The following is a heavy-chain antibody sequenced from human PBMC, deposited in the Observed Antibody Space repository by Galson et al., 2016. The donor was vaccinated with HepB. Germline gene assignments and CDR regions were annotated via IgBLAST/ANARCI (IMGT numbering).Heavy chain of an antibody. J-gene: IGHJ6*04. V-gene: IGHV3-7*03. CDR3: AKDVGALSPVAKKTYFYFYGMAA. CDR1: GFTFSSYW. CDR2: TKQDGSEK. D-gene: IGHD1-14*01. Sequence: SLRLSCAASGFTFSSYWMSWVRQAPGKGLEWVANTKQDGSEKYYVDSVKGRFTISRDNGQNSLYLEMNSLGVDDTALYYCAKDVGALSPVAKKTYFYFYGMAAWGKGTTVIVSA.